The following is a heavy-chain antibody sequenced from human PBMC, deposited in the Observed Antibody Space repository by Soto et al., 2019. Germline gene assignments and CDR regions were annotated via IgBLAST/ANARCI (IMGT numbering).Heavy chain of an antibody. CDR2: ISAYNGNT. V-gene: IGHV1-18*01. Sequence: GASVKVSCKASGYTFTSYGISWVRQAPGQGLEWMGWISAYNGNTNYAQKLQGRVTMTTDTSTSTAYMELRSLRSDDTAVYYCARGSLEYCSGGSCYSEGNYFDYWGQGTLVTVSS. CDR1: GYTFTSYG. J-gene: IGHJ4*02. D-gene: IGHD2-15*01. CDR3: ARGSLEYCSGGSCYSEGNYFDY.